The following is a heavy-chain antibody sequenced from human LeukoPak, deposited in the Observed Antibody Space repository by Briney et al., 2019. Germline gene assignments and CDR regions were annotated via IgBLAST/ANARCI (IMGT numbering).Heavy chain of an antibody. CDR3: AREGPTADY. V-gene: IGHV4-39*07. D-gene: IGHD2-21*02. Sequence: SETLSLTCAVSGGSISSSDYYWGWIRQTPGTGLECIGTIFYNGNTYYSPSLKGRVTISLNTSKNQFSLKLTSVTAADTAVYYCAREGPTADYWGQGTLVTVSS. J-gene: IGHJ4*02. CDR2: IFYNGNT. CDR1: GGSISSSDYY.